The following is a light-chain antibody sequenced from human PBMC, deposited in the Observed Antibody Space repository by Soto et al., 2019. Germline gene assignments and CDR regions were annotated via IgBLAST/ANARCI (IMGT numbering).Light chain of an antibody. CDR3: CLYAVTFYV. V-gene: IGLV2-11*01. J-gene: IGLJ1*01. Sequence: QCLLKLPRYVSGSPGQSVTISCTGTISDVGTYDFVSWYQQHPGKAPRLMIFDVSERPSGVPDRFSGSKSGNTASLTISGLQAEDEADYYCCLYAVTFYVFGTGTKVTVL. CDR2: DVS. CDR1: ISDVGTYDF.